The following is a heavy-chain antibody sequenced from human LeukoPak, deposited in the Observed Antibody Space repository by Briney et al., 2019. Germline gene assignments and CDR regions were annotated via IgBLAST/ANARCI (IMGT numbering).Heavy chain of an antibody. V-gene: IGHV3-23*01. D-gene: IGHD3-10*01. CDR1: GFTCSTYV. CDR3: ASTVGGSGTYYNDH. J-gene: IGHJ4*02. CDR2: ILHNGDST. Sequence: GGSLRLSCAASGFTCSTYVMSWVRQAPGKGLEWLSLILHNGDSTYYADSVKGRFTISRDNSKNTLYLQMNSLGVDDTAVYYCASTVGGSGTYYNDHWGQGTLVSVSS.